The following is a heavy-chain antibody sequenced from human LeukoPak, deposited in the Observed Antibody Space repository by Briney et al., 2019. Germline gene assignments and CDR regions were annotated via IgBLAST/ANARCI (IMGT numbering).Heavy chain of an antibody. CDR1: GGSISSYY. CDR3: ARDAGSFSGGIDY. D-gene: IGHD2-15*01. J-gene: IGHJ4*02. V-gene: IGHV4-59*01. Sequence: SETLSLTCTLSGGSISSYYWSWIRQPPGKGLEWIGYIYYSGSTNYNPSLKSRVTISVDTSKNQFSLKLSSVTAADTAVYYCARDAGSFSGGIDYWGQGTLVTVSS. CDR2: IYYSGST.